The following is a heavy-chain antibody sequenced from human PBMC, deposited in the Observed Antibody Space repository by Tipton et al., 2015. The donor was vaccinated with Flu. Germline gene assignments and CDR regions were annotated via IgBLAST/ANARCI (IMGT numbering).Heavy chain of an antibody. CDR2: IYYSGST. CDR1: GGSISSSSYY. V-gene: IGHV4-39*01. J-gene: IGHJ5*02. D-gene: IGHD6-19*01. Sequence: TLSLTCTVSGGSISSSSYYWGWIRQPPGKGLGWIGSIYYSGSTYYNPSLKSRVTISVDTSKNQFSLKLSSVTAADTAVYYCARGIAVAGTGWFDPWGQGTLVTVSS. CDR3: ARGIAVAGTGWFDP.